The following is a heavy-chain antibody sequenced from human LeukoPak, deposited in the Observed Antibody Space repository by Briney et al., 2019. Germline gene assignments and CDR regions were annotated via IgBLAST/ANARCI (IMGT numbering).Heavy chain of an antibody. J-gene: IGHJ3*02. D-gene: IGHD3-22*01. Sequence: SETLSLTCTVSGGSISSYYWSCIRQPPGKGLEWIGYIYYSGSTNYTTSLKSRVTISVDTSKNQFSLKLSSVTAADTAVYYCASYTYYYDSSGYQDAFDIWGQGTMDTVSS. CDR1: GGSISSYY. CDR2: IYYSGST. CDR3: ASYTYYYDSSGYQDAFDI. V-gene: IGHV4-59*01.